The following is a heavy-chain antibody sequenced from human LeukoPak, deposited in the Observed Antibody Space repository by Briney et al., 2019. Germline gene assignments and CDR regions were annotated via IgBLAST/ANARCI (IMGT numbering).Heavy chain of an antibody. D-gene: IGHD5-24*01. CDR2: IYNDGST. J-gene: IGHJ3*02. V-gene: IGHV3-53*01. CDR3: ARGGDGYSFRFSAFDI. Sequence: GGSLRLPCAASGITVSNNYMTWVRQAPGKGLEWVSVIYNDGSTHYADSVKGRFTISRDNSKNTLHLQMNSLRVEDTAVYYCARGGDGYSFRFSAFDIWGQGTMVTVSS. CDR1: GITVSNNY.